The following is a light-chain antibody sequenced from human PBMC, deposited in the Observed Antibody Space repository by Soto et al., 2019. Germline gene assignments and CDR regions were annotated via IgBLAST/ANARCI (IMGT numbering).Light chain of an antibody. CDR3: QQSYVTPRT. Sequence: DIHMTQSPSSLSASIGDRVTITCRTSQSISNFLNWYQQRAGKAPRLLIYDASSLQSGVPSRFSGMGSGTDFTLTISSLQPDDFATYYCQQSYVTPRTFGPVTKVDIK. J-gene: IGKJ1*01. CDR2: DAS. CDR1: QSISNF. V-gene: IGKV1-39*01.